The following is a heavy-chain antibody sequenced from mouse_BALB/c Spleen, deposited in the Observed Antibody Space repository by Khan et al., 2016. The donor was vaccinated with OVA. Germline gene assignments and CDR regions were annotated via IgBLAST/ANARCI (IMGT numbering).Heavy chain of an antibody. CDR1: GYTFTDFT. CDR2: ISTYYGDA. J-gene: IGHJ3*01. V-gene: IGHV1S137*01. Sequence: QVQLKESGAELVRPGVSVKISCKGSGYTFTDFTMHWVKQSHAKSLEWIGVISTYYGDASYNQNFKGKATMTVDKSSSTAYMELARLTSEDSAIYLCGGGGGGDRFAYWGQGTLVTVSA. CDR3: GGGGGGDRFAY.